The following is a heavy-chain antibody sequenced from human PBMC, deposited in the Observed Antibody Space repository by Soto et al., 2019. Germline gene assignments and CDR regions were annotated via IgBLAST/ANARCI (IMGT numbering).Heavy chain of an antibody. Sequence: QVQLVESGGGVVQPGRSLRLSCAASGFTFSSYGMHWVRQAPGKGLEWVAVISYDGSNKYYADSVKGRFTISRDNSKNTMYLQMNSLRAEDTAVYYCAKTLSYGYGRVWSGDYGLGYWGQGTLVTVSS. J-gene: IGHJ4*02. CDR1: GFTFSSYG. CDR3: AKTLSYGYGRVWSGDYGLGY. V-gene: IGHV3-30*18. CDR2: ISYDGSNK. D-gene: IGHD3-3*01.